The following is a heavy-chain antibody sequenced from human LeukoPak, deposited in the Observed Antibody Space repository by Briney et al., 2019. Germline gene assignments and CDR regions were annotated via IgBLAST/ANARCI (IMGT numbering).Heavy chain of an antibody. Sequence: GGSLRLSCAASGFTFSSYAMSWVRQAPGKGLEWVSAISGSGGSTYYADSVKGRFTISRDNSKNTLYLQMNSLRAEDAAVYYCAKAIVSPGTFDYWGQGTLVTVSS. D-gene: IGHD1-14*01. CDR2: ISGSGGST. CDR3: AKAIVSPGTFDY. J-gene: IGHJ4*02. V-gene: IGHV3-23*01. CDR1: GFTFSSYA.